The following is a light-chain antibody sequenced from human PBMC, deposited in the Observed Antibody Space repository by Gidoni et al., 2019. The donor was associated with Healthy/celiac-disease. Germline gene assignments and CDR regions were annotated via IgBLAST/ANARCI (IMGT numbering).Light chain of an antibody. CDR2: WAS. J-gene: IGKJ1*01. Sequence: DIVMTQSPDSLAVSLGERATINCKSGQSVLYSSNNKNYLAWYQQKPGQPPKLLIYWASTRESGVRDRFSGSGSDTDFTLTISSLQAEDVAVYYCQQYYSTPTFGQGTKVEIK. CDR3: QQYYSTPT. V-gene: IGKV4-1*01. CDR1: QSVLYSSNNKNY.